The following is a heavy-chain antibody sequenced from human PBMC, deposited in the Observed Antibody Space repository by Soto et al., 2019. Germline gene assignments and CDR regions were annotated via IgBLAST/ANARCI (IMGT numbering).Heavy chain of an antibody. CDR2: TYYRSKWYN. Sequence: SQTLSLTCAISGDSVSSNSAAWNWIRQSPSRGLEWLGRTYYRSKWYNDYAVSVKSRITINPDTSKNQFSLQLNSVTPEDTAVYYCARGGGRYCSFWSCYPTLTYGFDPWGQGSLVTVSS. CDR1: GDSVSSNSAA. D-gene: IGHD2-15*01. CDR3: ARGGGRYCSFWSCYPTLTYGFDP. J-gene: IGHJ5*02. V-gene: IGHV6-1*01.